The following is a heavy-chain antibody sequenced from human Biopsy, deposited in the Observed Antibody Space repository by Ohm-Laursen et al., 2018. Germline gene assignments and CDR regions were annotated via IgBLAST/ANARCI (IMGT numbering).Heavy chain of an antibody. CDR1: GGSVSSGGFY. CDR3: ARRPYGGTRYWYFDL. V-gene: IGHV4-31*01. J-gene: IGHJ2*01. D-gene: IGHD4-23*01. Sequence: TLSLTCTVSGGSVSSGGFYWSWIRQHPGKGLEWIGYIYYSGTTYYNPSLKSLVTISVDKSKNQFSLKLNSVTAADTAVYYCARRPYGGTRYWYFDLWGRGTLVTVSS. CDR2: IYYSGTT.